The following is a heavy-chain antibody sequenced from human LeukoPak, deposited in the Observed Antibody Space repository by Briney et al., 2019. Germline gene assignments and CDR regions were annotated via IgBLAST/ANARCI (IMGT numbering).Heavy chain of an antibody. V-gene: IGHV3-48*03. CDR3: ARDVVYCGGDCYPSDDGAFDI. CDR1: GFTFSSYE. D-gene: IGHD2-21*02. J-gene: IGHJ3*02. Sequence: GGSLRLSCAASGFTFSSYEMNWVRQAPGKGLEWVSYISSSGSTIYYADSVKGRFTISRDNAKNSLYLQMNSLRAEDTAVYYCARDVVYCGGDCYPSDDGAFDIWGQGTMVTVSS. CDR2: ISSSGSTI.